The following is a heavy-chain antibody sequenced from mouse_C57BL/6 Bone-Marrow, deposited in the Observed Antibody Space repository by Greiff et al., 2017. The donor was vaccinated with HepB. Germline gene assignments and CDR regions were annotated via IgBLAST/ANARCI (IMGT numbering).Heavy chain of an antibody. D-gene: IGHD1-1*01. CDR3: ARGDGSSGGYFDY. V-gene: IGHV2-2*01. Sequence: QVQLQQSGPGLVQPSQSLSITCTVSGFSLTSYGVHWVRQSPGKGLEWLGVIWSGGSTDYNAAFISRLSISKDNSKSQVFFKMNSLQADDTAIYYCARGDGSSGGYFDYWGQGTTLTVSS. CDR1: GFSLTSYG. CDR2: IWSGGST. J-gene: IGHJ2*01.